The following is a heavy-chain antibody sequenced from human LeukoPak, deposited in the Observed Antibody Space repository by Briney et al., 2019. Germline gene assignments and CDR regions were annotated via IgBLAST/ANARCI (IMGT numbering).Heavy chain of an antibody. J-gene: IGHJ5*02. V-gene: IGHV1-24*01. CDR2: FDPEDGET. CDR1: GYTLTELS. D-gene: IGHD3-10*01. Sequence: ATVKVSCKVSGYTLTELSMHWVRQAPGKGLERMGGFDPEDGETIYAQKFQGRVTMTEDTSTDTAYMELSSLRSEDTAVYYCATGVRGVVRWFDPWGQGTLVTVSS. CDR3: ATGVRGVVRWFDP.